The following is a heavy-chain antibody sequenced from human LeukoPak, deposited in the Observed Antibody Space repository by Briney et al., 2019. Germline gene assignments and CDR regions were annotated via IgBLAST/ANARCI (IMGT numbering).Heavy chain of an antibody. D-gene: IGHD4-17*01. V-gene: IGHV3-7*01. Sequence: GGSLRLSCAASGFIFSSYSMSWVRQAPGEGLEWVANINQDGSEKHYVDSVKGRFTISRDNAKNSLYLQMNSLRAEDTAVYYCARSYGAFSGPVAYWGQGTLVTLSS. CDR2: INQDGSEK. CDR1: GFIFSSYS. CDR3: ARSYGAFSGPVAY. J-gene: IGHJ4*02.